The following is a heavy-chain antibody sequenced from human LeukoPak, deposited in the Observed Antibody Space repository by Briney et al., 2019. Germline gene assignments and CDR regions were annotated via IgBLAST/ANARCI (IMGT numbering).Heavy chain of an antibody. CDR2: IWYDGSKK. J-gene: IGHJ4*02. V-gene: IGHV3-33*01. D-gene: IGHD6-19*01. Sequence: PGGSLRLSCSASGFTFSSYGMHWVRKAPGKGLEWVAVIWYDGSKKYYGDSVKGRFTSSRDNSQNTLYLQMNSLRAEDTAVYYCARDPRGIAVAGTADYWGQGTLVTVSS. CDR1: GFTFSSYG. CDR3: ARDPRGIAVAGTADY.